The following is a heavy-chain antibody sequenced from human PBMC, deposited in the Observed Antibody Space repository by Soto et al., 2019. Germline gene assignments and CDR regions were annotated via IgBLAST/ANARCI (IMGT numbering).Heavy chain of an antibody. D-gene: IGHD5-18*01. CDR3: ARASDTAMVGFFDY. Sequence: SETLSLTCAVSGGSISSGGYSWSWIRQPPGKGLEWIGYIYHSGSTYYNPSLKSRVTISVDRSKNQFSLKLSSVTAADTAVYYCARASDTAMVGFFDYWGQGTLVTVSS. CDR1: GGSISSGGYS. CDR2: IYHSGST. V-gene: IGHV4-30-2*01. J-gene: IGHJ4*02.